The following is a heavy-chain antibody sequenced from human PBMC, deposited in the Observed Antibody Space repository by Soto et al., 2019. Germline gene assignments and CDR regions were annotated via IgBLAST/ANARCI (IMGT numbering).Heavy chain of an antibody. V-gene: IGHV5-10-1*01. Sequence: GESLKISCKGSGYSFTSYWISWVRQMPGKGLEWMGRIDPSDSYTNYSPSFQGHVTISADKSISTAYLQWSSLKASDTAMYYCARRGHLTGYYTRSYYYYGMDVWGQGTTVTVS. CDR2: IDPSDSYT. D-gene: IGHD3-9*01. CDR3: ARRGHLTGYYTRSYYYYGMDV. J-gene: IGHJ6*02. CDR1: GYSFTSYW.